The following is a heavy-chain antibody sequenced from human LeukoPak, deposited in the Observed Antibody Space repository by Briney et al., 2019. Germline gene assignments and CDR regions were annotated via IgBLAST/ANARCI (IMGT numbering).Heavy chain of an antibody. CDR1: GGSISSGDYY. CDR3: ARGSTLIRGFDY. Sequence: SQTLALTCTVSGGSISSGDYYWNWIRQHPEKSLEWIGYIFYSGSAYYNPSLKSRVTISVDTSKNQFSLKLSSVTAADTAVYYCARGSTLIRGFDYWGQGTLVTVSS. CDR2: IFYSGSA. J-gene: IGHJ4*02. V-gene: IGHV4-31*03. D-gene: IGHD3-10*01.